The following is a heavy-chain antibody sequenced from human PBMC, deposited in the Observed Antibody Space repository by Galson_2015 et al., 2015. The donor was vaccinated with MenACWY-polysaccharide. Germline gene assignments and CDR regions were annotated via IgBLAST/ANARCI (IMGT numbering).Heavy chain of an antibody. CDR1: GESFSNYY. D-gene: IGHD2-2*01. CDR2: IDFRGRT. Sequence: LSLTCAVYGESFSNYYWNWIRQAPGKGLEWIGEIDFRGRTRYNPSLKSRVTISVDTSKNQFSLHVRSVTAADTAVYFCARPGYCSSPICTGHRAVGGQGTPFT. J-gene: IGHJ6*02. V-gene: IGHV4-34*01. CDR3: ARPGYCSSPICTGHRAV.